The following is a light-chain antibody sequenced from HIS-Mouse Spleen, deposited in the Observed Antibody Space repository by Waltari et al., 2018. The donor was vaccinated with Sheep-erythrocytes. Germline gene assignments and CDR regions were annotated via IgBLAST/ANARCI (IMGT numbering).Light chain of an antibody. V-gene: IGLV2-8*01. Sequence: QSALTQPPSASGSPGQSVTISCTGTSSDVGGYHYVSWYQQHPGKAPNLMIYEVSKRPAGVPVRFSGSKAGNTASLTVSGLQAEDEADYYCSSYAGSNNWVFGGGTKLTVL. CDR3: SSYAGSNNWV. J-gene: IGLJ3*02. CDR1: SSDVGGYHY. CDR2: EVS.